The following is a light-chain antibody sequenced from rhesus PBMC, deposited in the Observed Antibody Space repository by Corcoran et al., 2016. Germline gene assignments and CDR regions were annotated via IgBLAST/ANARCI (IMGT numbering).Light chain of an antibody. CDR3: QQHDNSPLT. J-gene: IGKJ4*01. Sequence: DIQMTQSPSSLSASVGDRVTITCRASQGISNWLAWYQQKPGKAPKLLIYRASNLETGVPSRFSGSGSGTEFTLTISRLQPEEVATYFCQQHDNSPLTVGGGTKVEL. V-gene: IGKV1-69*01. CDR2: RAS. CDR1: QGISNW.